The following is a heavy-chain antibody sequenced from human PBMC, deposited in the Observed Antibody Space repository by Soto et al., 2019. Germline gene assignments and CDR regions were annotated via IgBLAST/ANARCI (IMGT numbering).Heavy chain of an antibody. CDR2: IYYSGST. CDR3: ARDCSSSRYYGGYNSGLDV. V-gene: IGHV4-39*01. J-gene: IGHJ6*02. Sequence: PSETLSLTCTVSGGSIRSSGYYWGWIRQPPGKGLEWIGSIYYSGSTYHNPSLKSRVTISVDTSKNQFSLKLSFVTAADTAVYFCARDCSSSRYYGGYNSGLDVWGQGTTVTVS. D-gene: IGHD2-2*01. CDR1: GGSIRSSGYY.